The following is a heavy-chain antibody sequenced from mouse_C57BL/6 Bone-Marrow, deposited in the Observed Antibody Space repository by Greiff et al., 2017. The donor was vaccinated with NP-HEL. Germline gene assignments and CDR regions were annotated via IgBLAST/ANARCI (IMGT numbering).Heavy chain of an antibody. V-gene: IGHV1-81*01. J-gene: IGHJ2*01. CDR1: GYTFTSYG. Sequence: QVQLKQSGAELARPGASVKLSCKASGYTFTSYGISWVKQRTGQGLEWIGEIYPRSGNTYYNEKFKGKATLTADKSSSTAYMELRSLTSEDSAVYFCARYSFYYFDYWGQGTTLTVSS. CDR3: ARYSFYYFDY. CDR2: IYPRSGNT.